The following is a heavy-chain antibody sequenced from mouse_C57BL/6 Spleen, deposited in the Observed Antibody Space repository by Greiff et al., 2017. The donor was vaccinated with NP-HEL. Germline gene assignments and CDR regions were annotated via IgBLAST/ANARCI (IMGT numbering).Heavy chain of an antibody. J-gene: IGHJ4*01. CDR3: ARKDDYDGYAMDY. Sequence: VQLQQSGPVLVKPGASVKMSCKASGYTFTDYYMNWVKQSHGKSLEWIGVINPYNGGTSYNQKFKGKATLTVDKSSSTAYMELNSLTSEDSAVYYCARKDDYDGYAMDYWGQGTSVTVSS. V-gene: IGHV1-19*01. CDR1: GYTFTDYY. CDR2: INPYNGGT. D-gene: IGHD2-4*01.